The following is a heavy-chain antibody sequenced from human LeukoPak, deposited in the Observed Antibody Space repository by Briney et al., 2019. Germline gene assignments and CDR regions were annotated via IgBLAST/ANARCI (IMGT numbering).Heavy chain of an antibody. J-gene: IGHJ5*02. CDR3: ARQRELDGWFDP. V-gene: IGHV3-23*01. CDR1: GFTFSSYA. Sequence: GGSLRLSCAASGFTFSSYAMSWVRQAPGKGLEWVSAISGSGGSTYYADSVKGRFTISRDNSKNTLYLQMNSLRAEDTAVYYCARQRELDGWFDPWGQGTLVTVSS. CDR2: ISGSGGST. D-gene: IGHD3/OR15-3a*01.